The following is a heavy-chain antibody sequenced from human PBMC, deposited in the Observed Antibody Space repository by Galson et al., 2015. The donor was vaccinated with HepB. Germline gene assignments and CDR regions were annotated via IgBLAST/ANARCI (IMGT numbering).Heavy chain of an antibody. CDR2: INEDGNQK. D-gene: IGHD6-13*01. Sequence: SLRLSCAASGITFSTYWMSWVRQAPGKGLEWVANINEDGNQKKYVDSVKGRFTTSRDNTKNSLYLQMNSLRVEDTAVYYCVRGGGIAASNSDWGQGTLATVSS. CDR1: GITFSTYW. V-gene: IGHV3-7*03. J-gene: IGHJ4*02. CDR3: VRGGGIAASNSD.